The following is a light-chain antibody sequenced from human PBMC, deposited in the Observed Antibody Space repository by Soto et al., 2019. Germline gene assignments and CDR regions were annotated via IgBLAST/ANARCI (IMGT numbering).Light chain of an antibody. CDR3: QHYYNYPRT. CDR2: AAS. V-gene: IGKV1-8*01. Sequence: IQMTQSPSALSASTGDRVTIPCRASQDIGTYLAWYQQKPGKAPKLLIYAASSLQSGVPSRFSGSGSGTDFTLTISWLQSEDFATYYCQHYYNYPRTFGQGTKVDIK. J-gene: IGKJ1*01. CDR1: QDIGTY.